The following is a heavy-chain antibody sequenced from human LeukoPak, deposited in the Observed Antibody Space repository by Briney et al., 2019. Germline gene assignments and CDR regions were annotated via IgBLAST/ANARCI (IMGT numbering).Heavy chain of an antibody. D-gene: IGHD6-19*01. Sequence: GGSLRLSCAASGFTFSSYKMNWVRQAPGKGLEWVSYISSSGSTIYYTDSVKGRFTISRDNAKNSLYLQMNSLRAEDTAVYYCARSGYSSGWSNYYYYGMDVWGQGTTVTVSS. CDR2: ISSSGSTI. CDR3: ARSGYSSGWSNYYYYGMDV. V-gene: IGHV3-48*03. CDR1: GFTFSSYK. J-gene: IGHJ6*02.